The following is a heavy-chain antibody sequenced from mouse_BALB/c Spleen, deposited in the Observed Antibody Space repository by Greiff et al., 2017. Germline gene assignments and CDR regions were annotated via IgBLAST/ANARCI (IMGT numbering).Heavy chain of an antibody. Sequence: EVMLVESGGGLVKPGGSLKLSCAASGFTFSSYTMSWVRQTPEKRLEWVATISSGGGNTYYPDSVKGRFTISRDNAKNNLYLQMSSLRSEDTALYYCARYGGYPYYFDYWGQGTTLTVSS. CDR2: ISSGGGNT. D-gene: IGHD1-1*02. CDR3: ARYGGYPYYFDY. V-gene: IGHV5-9*03. CDR1: GFTFSSYT. J-gene: IGHJ2*01.